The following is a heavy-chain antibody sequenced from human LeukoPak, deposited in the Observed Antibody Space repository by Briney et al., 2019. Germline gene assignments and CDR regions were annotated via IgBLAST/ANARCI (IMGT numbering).Heavy chain of an antibody. CDR3: GRSGRYRPSDL. D-gene: IGHD1-26*01. J-gene: IGHJ5*02. Sequence: GSLRLSCVASGFTFSNAWMSWVRQAPGKGLEWVGRTRNKANSYTTEYAASVKGRFTISRDDPKNLLYLQMNSLKSEDTAVYYCGRSGRYRPSDLWGQGTLVTVSS. CDR1: GFTFSNAW. CDR2: TRNKANSYTT. V-gene: IGHV3-72*01.